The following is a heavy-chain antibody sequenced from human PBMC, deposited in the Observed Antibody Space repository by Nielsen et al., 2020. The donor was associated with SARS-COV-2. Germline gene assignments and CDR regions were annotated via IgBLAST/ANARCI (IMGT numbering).Heavy chain of an antibody. CDR1: GGTFSSYA. D-gene: IGHD6-13*01. CDR2: IIPIFGTA. V-gene: IGHV1-69*06. CDR3: ARPLRGAAAGTGWFDP. J-gene: IGHJ5*02. Sequence: SVKVSCKASGGTFSSYAISWVRQAPGQGLEWMGGIIPIFGTANYAQKFQGRVTITADKSTSTAYMELSSLRSEDTAVYYCARPLRGAAAGTGWFDPWGQGTLVTVSS.